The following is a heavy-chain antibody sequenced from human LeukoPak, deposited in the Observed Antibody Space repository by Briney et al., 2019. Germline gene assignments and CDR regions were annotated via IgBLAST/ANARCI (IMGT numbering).Heavy chain of an antibody. J-gene: IGHJ3*02. Sequence: PERSLRLSCAASGFTFSSYAMHWVRQAPGTGLEWVAVISRDGDNKQYADSVKGRFTISRDNAKNTLYLQMNSLRVEDTAVYYCAKDLRQGSSSWYPDAFDIWGQGTMVTVSS. CDR2: ISRDGDNK. CDR1: GFTFSSYA. D-gene: IGHD6-13*01. V-gene: IGHV3-30-3*01. CDR3: AKDLRQGSSSWYPDAFDI.